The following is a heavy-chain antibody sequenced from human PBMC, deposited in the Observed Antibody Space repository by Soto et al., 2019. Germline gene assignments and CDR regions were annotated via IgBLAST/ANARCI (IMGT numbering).Heavy chain of an antibody. J-gene: IGHJ4*02. CDR3: AKYKGIIHHLTFDY. CDR2: ITIDGGST. Sequence: EVQLLESGGNLVQPGGSLRLSCAASGFTFTTYAMSWVRQAPGKGLEWVSSITIDGGSTFYADSVQGRFTVSSDNSRNTLYLQMNSLRAEDTAVYYCAKYKGIIHHLTFDYWGQGTLVTVSS. D-gene: IGHD1-1*01. CDR1: GFTFTTYA. V-gene: IGHV3-23*01.